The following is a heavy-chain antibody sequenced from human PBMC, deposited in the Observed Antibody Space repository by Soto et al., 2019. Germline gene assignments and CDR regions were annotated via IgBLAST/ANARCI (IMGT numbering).Heavy chain of an antibody. CDR3: AREDGSTNIWYFDY. J-gene: IGHJ4*02. Sequence: EVQLVESGGGLIQPGGSLRLSCAASGLTVSTNYMTWVRQAPGRGLEWVSTIYSDGSPYYADSVRGRFTISRDSSKNTLFLQMNSLRAEDTALYYCAREDGSTNIWYFDYWGQGTLVTVSS. CDR2: IYSDGSP. D-gene: IGHD6-13*01. CDR1: GLTVSTNY. V-gene: IGHV3-53*01.